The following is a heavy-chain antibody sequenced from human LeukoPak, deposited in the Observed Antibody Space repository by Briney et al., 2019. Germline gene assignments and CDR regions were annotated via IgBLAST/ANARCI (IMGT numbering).Heavy chain of an antibody. CDR2: IKEDGSIQ. J-gene: IGHJ4*02. CDR1: GFTFSSYW. CDR3: ARDVWTGVAVSDY. V-gene: IGHV3-7*01. D-gene: IGHD6-19*01. Sequence: GGSLRLSCVASGFTFSSYWVTWVRQAPGKGLEWLANIKEDGSIQYYLDSVRGRFTISRDNAKTSVYLQLNSLRSDDTAVYYCARDVWTGVAVSDYWGQGTLVTVPS.